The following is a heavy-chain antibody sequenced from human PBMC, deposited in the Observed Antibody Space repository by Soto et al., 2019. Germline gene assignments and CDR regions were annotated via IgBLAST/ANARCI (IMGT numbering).Heavy chain of an antibody. J-gene: IGHJ4*02. V-gene: IGHV5-51*01. D-gene: IGHD3-9*01. Sequence: PGESLKISCKGSGYSFTTYWLGWVRQVPGKGLEWMGIIYPGDSDTRYSPSFQGQVTISADKSISAAYLQWSSLKASDTAMYFCARRRGLVGSFDYWGRGTLVTVPQ. CDR1: GYSFTTYW. CDR3: ARRRGLVGSFDY. CDR2: IYPGDSDT.